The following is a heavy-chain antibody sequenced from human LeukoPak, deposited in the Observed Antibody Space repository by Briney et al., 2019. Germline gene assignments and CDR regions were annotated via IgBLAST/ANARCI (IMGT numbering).Heavy chain of an antibody. CDR1: GFTFSSYE. V-gene: IGHV3-48*03. D-gene: IGHD3-3*01. CDR3: ARTPTYDFWSGYTLDV. Sequence: GRSLRLSCAASGFTFSSYEMNWVRQAPGKGLEWVSYISSSGENIYYADSVKGRFTISRDNAKNSLHLQMNSLRAEDTAVYFCARTPTYDFWSGYTLDVWGQGTTVTVSS. J-gene: IGHJ6*02. CDR2: ISSSGENI.